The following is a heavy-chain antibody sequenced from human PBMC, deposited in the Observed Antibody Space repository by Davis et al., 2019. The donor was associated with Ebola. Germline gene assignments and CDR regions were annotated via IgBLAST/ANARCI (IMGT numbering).Heavy chain of an antibody. CDR2: ISYDGSNK. D-gene: IGHD1-26*01. V-gene: IGHV3-30-3*01. CDR3: ARNRLGWKWELGY. CDR1: GFTFSSYA. Sequence: GESLKISCAAPGFTFSSYAMHWVRQAPGKGLEWVAVISYDGSNKYYADSVKGRFTISRDNSKNTLYLQMNSLRAEDTAVYYCARNRLGWKWELGYWGQGTLVTVSS. J-gene: IGHJ4*02.